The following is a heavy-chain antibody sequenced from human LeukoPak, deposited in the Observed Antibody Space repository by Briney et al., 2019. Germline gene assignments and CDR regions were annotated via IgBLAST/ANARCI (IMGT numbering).Heavy chain of an antibody. Sequence: GASVKVSCKASGYTFTGYYMHWVRQAPGQGLEWMGWINPNSGGTNYAQKFQGRVTMTRDTSISTAYMELSRLRSDNTAVYYCARSKEVTSAFDIWGQGTMVTVSS. V-gene: IGHV1-2*02. CDR1: GYTFTGYY. CDR2: INPNSGGT. CDR3: ARSKEVTSAFDI. D-gene: IGHD5-18*01. J-gene: IGHJ3*02.